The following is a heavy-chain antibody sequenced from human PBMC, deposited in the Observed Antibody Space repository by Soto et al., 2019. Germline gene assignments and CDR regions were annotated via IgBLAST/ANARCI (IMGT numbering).Heavy chain of an antibody. D-gene: IGHD1-7*01. CDR2: IYWDDDR. J-gene: IGHJ3*02. Sequence: QITLKESGPTLAKPTETLTLTCTFSGFSLATSGVGVGWIRQPPGKALEWLALIYWDDDRRYNPFLKTRLAITRDTSKYHVVLTVANMDHADTATYYCAHRHRLDETWNYGAFGMWGQGTVVIVSS. CDR3: AHRHRLDETWNYGAFGM. V-gene: IGHV2-5*02. CDR1: GFSLATSGVG.